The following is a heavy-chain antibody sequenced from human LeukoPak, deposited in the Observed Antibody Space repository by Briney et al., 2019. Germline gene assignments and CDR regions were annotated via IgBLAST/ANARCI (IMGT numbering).Heavy chain of an antibody. CDR3: ARDLTFEGSCWFDP. CDR1: GYTFTSYG. D-gene: IGHD3-9*01. Sequence: ASVKVSCKASGYTFTSYGISWVRQAPGQGLEWMGWISAYNGNTNYAQKLQGRVTMTTDTSTGTAYMELRSLRSDDTAVYYCARDLTFEGSCWFDPWGQGTLVTVSS. CDR2: ISAYNGNT. J-gene: IGHJ5*02. V-gene: IGHV1-18*01.